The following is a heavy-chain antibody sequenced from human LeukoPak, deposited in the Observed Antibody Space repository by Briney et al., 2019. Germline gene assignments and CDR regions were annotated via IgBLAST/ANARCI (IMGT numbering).Heavy chain of an antibody. CDR1: GYSFTTYW. V-gene: IGHV5-51*01. J-gene: IGHJ4*02. CDR3: ARQGGGGYYDSSGPYYFDY. D-gene: IGHD3-22*01. Sequence: TTGESLKISCKGSGYSFTTYWIGWVRQMPGKGLEWMGIIYPGDSDTRYSPSFQGQVTISADKSISTAYLQWSSLKASDTAMYYCARQGGGGYYDSSGPYYFDYWGQGTLVTVSS. CDR2: IYPGDSDT.